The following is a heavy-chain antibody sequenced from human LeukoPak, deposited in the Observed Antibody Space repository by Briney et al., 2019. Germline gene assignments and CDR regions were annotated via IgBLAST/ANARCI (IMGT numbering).Heavy chain of an antibody. CDR1: GGTFSNYA. D-gene: IGHD3-22*01. Sequence: ASVKVSCKASGGTFSNYAINWVRQAPGQGLEWMGGIIPIFGTANYAQKFQGRATITADESTSTVYMELNSLKSEDTAVYYCARGWDYDSGGRPTAYVYWGQGTLVTVSS. CDR3: ARGWDYDSGGRPTAYVY. J-gene: IGHJ4*02. V-gene: IGHV1-69*13. CDR2: IIPIFGTA.